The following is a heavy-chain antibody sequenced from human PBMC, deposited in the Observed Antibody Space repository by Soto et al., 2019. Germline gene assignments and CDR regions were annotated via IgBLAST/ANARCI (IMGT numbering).Heavy chain of an antibody. CDR1: GFTFSSYG. Sequence: QVQLVESGGGVVQPGRSLRLSCAASGFTFSSYGMHWVRQAPGKGREWVAVICYDGSNKYYADSVKGRFTISRDNSKNTLYLQMNSLRAEDTAVYYCARDFRTYTSSEYFQHWGQGTLVTVSS. CDR2: ICYDGSNK. J-gene: IGHJ1*01. CDR3: ARDFRTYTSSEYFQH. V-gene: IGHV3-33*01. D-gene: IGHD2-2*02.